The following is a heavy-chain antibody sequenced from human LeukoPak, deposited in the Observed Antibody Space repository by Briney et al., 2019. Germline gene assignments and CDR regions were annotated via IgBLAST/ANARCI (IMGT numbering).Heavy chain of an antibody. CDR1: GGPISTFY. Sequence: SETLSLTCSVSGGPISTFYWNWIRKSPGKGLDWIGYIHPSGSTNYDPSLKSRVTISIETSKNQFSLRLSSVTAADTAVYYCARGGGDSSSSQDFDYWGQGTLVTVSS. J-gene: IGHJ4*01. CDR3: ARGGGDSSSSQDFDY. CDR2: IHPSGST. V-gene: IGHV4-4*09. D-gene: IGHD6-6*01.